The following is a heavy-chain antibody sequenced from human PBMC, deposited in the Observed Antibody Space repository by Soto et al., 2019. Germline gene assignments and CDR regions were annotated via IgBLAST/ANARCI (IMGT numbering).Heavy chain of an antibody. Sequence: ASVKVSCKASGSIFTGYSMHWVRQAPGQGLGWMGWINPNSGDTNYTQKFQGWVTMTRDTSISTAYMELSRLRSDDTAVYYCATSRISRAVAGATEYYFDYWGQGATVTVSS. V-gene: IGHV1-2*04. CDR3: ATSRISRAVAGATEYYFDY. CDR1: GSIFTGYS. J-gene: IGHJ4*02. D-gene: IGHD6-19*01. CDR2: INPNSGDT.